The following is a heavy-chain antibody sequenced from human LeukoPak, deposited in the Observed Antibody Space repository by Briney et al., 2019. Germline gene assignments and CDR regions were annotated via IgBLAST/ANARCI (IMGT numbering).Heavy chain of an antibody. CDR1: GGSISSYY. CDR3: ARDYNRCCSSTSCYSDAFDI. D-gene: IGHD2-2*02. J-gene: IGHJ3*02. V-gene: IGHV4-4*07. Sequence: SETLSLTCTVSGGSISSYYWSWIRQPAGKGLEWIGRIYTSGSTNYNPSLKSRVTMSVATSKNQLSLKLSSVTAADTAVYYCARDYNRCCSSTSCYSDAFDIWGQGTMVTVSS. CDR2: IYTSGST.